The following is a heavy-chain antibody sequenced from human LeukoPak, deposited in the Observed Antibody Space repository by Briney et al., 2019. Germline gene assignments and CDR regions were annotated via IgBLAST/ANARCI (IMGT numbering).Heavy chain of an antibody. CDR1: GFTFSTYA. J-gene: IGHJ4*02. D-gene: IGHD3-10*01. V-gene: IGHV3-23*01. Sequence: GGSLRLSCAASGFTFSTYAMTWVRQAPGKGLEWVSGISGSGGSTYYADSVKGRFTISRDNSKNTLFLQMSSLRADDTALYYCAAGVVGATFEYWGQGALVTVSS. CDR2: ISGSGGST. CDR3: AAGVVGATFEY.